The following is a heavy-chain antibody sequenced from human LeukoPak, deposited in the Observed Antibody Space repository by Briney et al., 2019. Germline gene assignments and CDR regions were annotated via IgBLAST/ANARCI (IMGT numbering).Heavy chain of an antibody. J-gene: IGHJ4*02. CDR3: ARRESDYYGSGRVDY. D-gene: IGHD3-10*01. Sequence: SETLSLTCAVSGYSISSGYYRGWIRQPPGKGLEWIGSIYHSGSTYYNPSLKSRVTISVDTSKNQFSLKLSSVTAADTAVYYCARRESDYYGSGRVDYWGQGTLVTVSS. CDR1: GYSISSGYY. CDR2: IYHSGST. V-gene: IGHV4-38-2*01.